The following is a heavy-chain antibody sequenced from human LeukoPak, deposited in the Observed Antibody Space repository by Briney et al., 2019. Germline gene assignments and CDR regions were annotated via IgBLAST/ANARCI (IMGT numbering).Heavy chain of an antibody. V-gene: IGHV3-48*02. CDR2: ISSSSSTI. CDR1: GFTFSGYN. D-gene: IGHD3-10*01. Sequence: GGSLRLSCAASGFTFSGYNMNWVRQAPGKGLEWVSFISSSSSTISYADSVKGRFTISRDNAKNSLYLQMNSLTDEDTAVYYCARVRSGYSLDYWGQGTLVTVSS. CDR3: ARVRSGYSLDY. J-gene: IGHJ4*02.